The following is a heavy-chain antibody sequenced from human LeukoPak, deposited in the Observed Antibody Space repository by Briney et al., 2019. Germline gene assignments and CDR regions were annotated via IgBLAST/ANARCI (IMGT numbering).Heavy chain of an antibody. J-gene: IGHJ6*02. V-gene: IGHV3-7*03. CDR3: ARTQTLMTQFGMDV. Sequence: PGGSLRLSCTASGFTFSSYYMSWVRQAPGKGLEWVANIKQDGSEKYHVDSVKGRFTISRDNAKNSLYLQMSSLRADDTAVYYCARTQTLMTQFGMDVWGQGTTVTVFS. CDR1: GFTFSSYY. D-gene: IGHD2/OR15-2a*01. CDR2: IKQDGSEK.